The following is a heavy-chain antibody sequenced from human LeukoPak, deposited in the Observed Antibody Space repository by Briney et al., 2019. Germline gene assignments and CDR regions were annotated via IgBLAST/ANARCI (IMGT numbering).Heavy chain of an antibody. D-gene: IGHD2-15*01. CDR3: AKKVVVAAKILVLRYFDY. J-gene: IGHJ4*02. V-gene: IGHV3-23*01. Sequence: GGXXRLSCAASGFTFSSYAMSWVRQVPGKGLEWVSAISGSGGSTYYADSVKGRFTISRDNSKNTLYLQMNSLRAEDTAVYYCAKKVVVAAKILVLRYFDYWGQGTLVTVSS. CDR2: ISGSGGST. CDR1: GFTFSSYA.